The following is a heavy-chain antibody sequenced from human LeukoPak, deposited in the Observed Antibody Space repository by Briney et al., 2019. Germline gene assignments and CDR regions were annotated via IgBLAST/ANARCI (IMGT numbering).Heavy chain of an antibody. CDR2: ISYDGSNK. J-gene: IGHJ6*03. CDR1: GFNFSSYA. D-gene: IGHD3-3*01. CDR3: AREPKDYDFWRYYYYMDV. V-gene: IGHV3-30*01. Sequence: GGSLRLSCAASGFNFSSYAMHWVRQAPGKGLEWVAVISYDGSNKYYADSVKGRFTISRDNSKNTLYLQMNSLRAEDTAVYYCAREPKDYDFWRYYYYMDVWGKGTTVTVSS.